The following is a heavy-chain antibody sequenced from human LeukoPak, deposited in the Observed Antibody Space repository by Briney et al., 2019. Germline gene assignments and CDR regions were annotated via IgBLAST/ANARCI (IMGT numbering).Heavy chain of an antibody. D-gene: IGHD5-18*01. CDR1: GFTFHDYA. J-gene: IGHJ4*02. CDR2: ISWNSGII. Sequence: GGSLRLSCAASGFTFHDYAMHWVRQAPGKGLEWVSGISWNSGIIGYADSVKGRFTTSRDNAKNSLYLQMNSLRPEDTALYYCTKDSVAMVTTSDYWGQGTLVTVSS. V-gene: IGHV3-9*01. CDR3: TKDSVAMVTTSDY.